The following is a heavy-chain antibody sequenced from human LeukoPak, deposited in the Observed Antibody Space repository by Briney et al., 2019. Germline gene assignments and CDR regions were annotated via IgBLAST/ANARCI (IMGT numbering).Heavy chain of an antibody. V-gene: IGHV3-23*01. CDR2: ISGSGDRT. J-gene: IGHJ4*02. CDR3: AKGSVIAARLAGYFDY. CDR1: GFTFSSYA. D-gene: IGHD6-6*01. Sequence: GGSLRLSCAASGFTFSSYAMSWVRQAPGKGLEWVSGISGSGDRTYYADSAKGRFTISRDNSKNALYLQMNSLRAEDTAVYYCAKGSVIAARLAGYFDYWGQGTLVTVSS.